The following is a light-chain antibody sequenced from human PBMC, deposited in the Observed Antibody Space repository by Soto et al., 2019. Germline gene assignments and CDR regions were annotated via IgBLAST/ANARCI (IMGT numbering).Light chain of an antibody. CDR3: QQYGSLSWT. Sequence: EIVLTQSPDTLSLSPGERATLSCRASQSVSSNYLAWYQQQKPGQAPRLLIYGASSRATGVPDRFSGSGTVTDCTLAISRLEPEDLAVYYCQQYGSLSWTFGQGTKVEIK. V-gene: IGKV3-20*01. CDR2: GAS. J-gene: IGKJ1*01. CDR1: QSVSSNY.